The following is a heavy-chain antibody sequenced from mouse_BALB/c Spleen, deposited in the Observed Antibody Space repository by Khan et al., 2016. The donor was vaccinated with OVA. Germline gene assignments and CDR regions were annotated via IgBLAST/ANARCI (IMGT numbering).Heavy chain of an antibody. CDR2: IYPGDGNT. V-gene: IGHV1-87*01. Sequence: QVQLQQPGTELARPGASVKLSCKASGYTFTSYWMQWVKQRPGQGLEWIGAIYPGDGNTRYTQKFKGKATLTADKSSSTVYMQLSSLAYEDSAVYYGARGGITTGYFAYWGQGTTLTGSS. CDR1: GYTFTSYW. CDR3: ARGGITTGYFAY. J-gene: IGHJ2*01. D-gene: IGHD1-1*01.